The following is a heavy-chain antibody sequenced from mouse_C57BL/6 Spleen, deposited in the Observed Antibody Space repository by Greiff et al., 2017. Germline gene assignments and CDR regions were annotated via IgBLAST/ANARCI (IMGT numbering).Heavy chain of an antibody. D-gene: IGHD2-4*01. CDR3: ARMGDYDWFAY. J-gene: IGHJ3*01. V-gene: IGHV1-52*01. Sequence: QVQLKQPGAELVRPGSSVKLSCKASGYTFTSYWMHWVKQRPIQGLEWIGNIDPSDSENHYNQKFKDKATVTVDKSSSTAYMQLSSLTSEDSAVYYCARMGDYDWFAYWGQGTLVTVSA. CDR2: IDPSDSEN. CDR1: GYTFTSYW.